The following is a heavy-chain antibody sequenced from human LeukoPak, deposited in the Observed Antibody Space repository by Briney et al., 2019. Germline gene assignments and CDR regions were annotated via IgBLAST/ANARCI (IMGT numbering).Heavy chain of an antibody. CDR2: INPNSGGT. CDR1: GYTFTGYY. Sequence: ASVTVSCTASGYTFTGYYMHWVRQAPGQGLEWMGWINPNSGGTNYAQKFQGRVTMTRDTSISTAYMELSRLRSDATAVYYCARDGRIRYFDWLLSSEFDYWGQGTLVTVSS. D-gene: IGHD3-9*01. V-gene: IGHV1-2*02. J-gene: IGHJ4*02. CDR3: ARDGRIRYFDWLLSSEFDY.